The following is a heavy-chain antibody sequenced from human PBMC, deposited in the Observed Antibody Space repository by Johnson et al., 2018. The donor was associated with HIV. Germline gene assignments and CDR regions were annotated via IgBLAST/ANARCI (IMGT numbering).Heavy chain of an antibody. CDR3: AKDRTAMVLFDI. D-gene: IGHD5-18*01. CDR1: RFTFSRYG. J-gene: IGHJ3*02. Sequence: QVQLVESGGGVVQPGRSLRLSCAASRFTFSRYGMHWVRQAPGKGLEWVAVIPYDGSNTYYADSVKGRFTISRDNSKNTVYLQMNSLRAEDTAVYYCAKDRTAMVLFDIWGQGTMVTVSS. V-gene: IGHV3-30*18. CDR2: IPYDGSNT.